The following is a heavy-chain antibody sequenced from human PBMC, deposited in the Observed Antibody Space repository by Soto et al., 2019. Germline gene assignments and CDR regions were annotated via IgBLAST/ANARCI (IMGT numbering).Heavy chain of an antibody. CDR2: INPNSGGT. CDR3: ARESGGYSGYDLRGWFDP. Sequence: ASVKVSCKASGYTFTGYYMHWVRQAPGQGLEWMGWINPNSGGTNYARKFQGRVTMTRDTSISTAYMELSRLRSDDTAVYYCARESGGYSGYDLRGWFDPWGQGTLVTVSS. CDR1: GYTFTGYY. J-gene: IGHJ5*02. V-gene: IGHV1-2*02. D-gene: IGHD5-12*01.